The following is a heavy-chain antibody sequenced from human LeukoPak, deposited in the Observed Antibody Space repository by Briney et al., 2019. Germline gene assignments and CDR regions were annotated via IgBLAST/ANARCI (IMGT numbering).Heavy chain of an antibody. CDR1: GFTFSSYA. D-gene: IGHD3-10*01. Sequence: PGGSLRLSCAASGFTFSSYAMHWVRQAPGKGLEWVAVISYDGSNKYYADSVKGRFTISRDNSKNTLYLQMNSLRAEDTAVYYCAKESWASLLWFGELLSPFDYWGQGTLVTVSS. J-gene: IGHJ4*02. CDR2: ISYDGSNK. V-gene: IGHV3-30-3*01. CDR3: AKESWASLLWFGELLSPFDY.